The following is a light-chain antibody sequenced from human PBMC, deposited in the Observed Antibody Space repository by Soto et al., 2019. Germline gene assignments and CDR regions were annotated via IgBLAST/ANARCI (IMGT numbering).Light chain of an antibody. V-gene: IGLV2-11*01. CDR2: DVS. CDR3: CSSAGTSTPV. Sequence: QSALTQPRSVSGSPGQSVTISCTGTSSDVGGYNYVSWYQQHPGKAPKLIIYDVSKRPSGVPDRFSGSKSGNTASLTISGLQAEDEADYYCCSSAGTSTPVFCGETKLTVL. CDR1: SSDVGGYNY. J-gene: IGLJ3*02.